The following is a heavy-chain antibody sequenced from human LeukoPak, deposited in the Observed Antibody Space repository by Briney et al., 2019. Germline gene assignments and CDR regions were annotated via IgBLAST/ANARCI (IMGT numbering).Heavy chain of an antibody. D-gene: IGHD3-22*01. V-gene: IGHV4-4*07. J-gene: IGHJ3*02. CDR3: AREAYDSSGDAFDI. CDR1: GGSISSYY. Sequence: SETLSLTCTVSGGSISSYYWSWIRQPAGKGLEWIGRIYTSGSTNYNPSLKSRATMSVDTSKNQFSLKLSSVTAADTAVYYCAREAYDSSGDAFDIWGQGTMVTVSS. CDR2: IYTSGST.